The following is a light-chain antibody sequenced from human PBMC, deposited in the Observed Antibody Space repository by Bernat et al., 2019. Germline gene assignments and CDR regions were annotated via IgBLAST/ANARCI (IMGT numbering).Light chain of an antibody. J-gene: IGLJ3*02. CDR3: PAWDSSLNAWV. CDR1: SNNVGNEG. Sequence: QAGLTQPPSVSKGLRQIATLTCTGNSNNVGNEGAAWLQQHQGHPPKLLSYRNNNRPSGISERFSASRSGNTASLTITGLQPEDEADYYCPAWDSSLNAWVFGRGTKLTVL. V-gene: IGLV10-54*04. CDR2: RNN.